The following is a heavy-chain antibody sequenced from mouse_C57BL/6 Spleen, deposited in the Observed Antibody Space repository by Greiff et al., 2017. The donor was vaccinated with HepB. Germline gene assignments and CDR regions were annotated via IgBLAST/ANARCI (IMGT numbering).Heavy chain of an antibody. Sequence: QVQLQQSGAELARPGASVKRSCKALGYTFTSYGLSWGRQRTGQGLEWIGEIYPRSGNTYYNEKFKGKATLTADKSSSTAYMELRSLTSEDSAVYFCAGGIYYDYDAYFDVWGTGTTVTVSS. CDR1: GYTFTSYG. D-gene: IGHD2-4*01. V-gene: IGHV1-81*01. J-gene: IGHJ1*03. CDR3: AGGIYYDYDAYFDV. CDR2: IYPRSGNT.